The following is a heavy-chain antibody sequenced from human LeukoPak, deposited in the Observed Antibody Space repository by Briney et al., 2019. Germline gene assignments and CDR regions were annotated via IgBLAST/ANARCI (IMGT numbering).Heavy chain of an antibody. CDR2: IYFTGTT. J-gene: IGHJ4*02. D-gene: IGHD5-24*01. V-gene: IGHV4-59*12. CDR1: GGSISSY. Sequence: KPSETLSLTCTVSGGSISSYWSWIRQSPGKGLEWIGYIYFTGTTNYNPSLKSRLTISVDTSKNQFSLKLSSVTAADTAVYYCARESDGYPDYWGQGTLVTVSS. CDR3: ARESDGYPDY.